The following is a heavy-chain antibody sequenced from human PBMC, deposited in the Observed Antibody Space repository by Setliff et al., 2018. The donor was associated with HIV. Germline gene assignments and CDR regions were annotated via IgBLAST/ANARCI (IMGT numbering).Heavy chain of an antibody. CDR2: ISTYSGDT. Sequence: ASVKVSCKASGYSFSNYGLTWVRQAPGQGLEWMGWISTYSGDTSYAQNLQGRVTMTTDTSTTTGDMELRSLRSDDTAVYYCARVKNIAVVILGAFDIWGQGTVVTVSS. CDR3: ARVKNIAVVILGAFDI. V-gene: IGHV1-18*01. CDR1: GYSFSNYG. D-gene: IGHD6-19*01. J-gene: IGHJ3*02.